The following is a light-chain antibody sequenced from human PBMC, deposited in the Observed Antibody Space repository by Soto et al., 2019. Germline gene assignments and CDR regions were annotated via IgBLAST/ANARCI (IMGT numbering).Light chain of an antibody. J-gene: IGLJ2*01. CDR1: SSDVGGYNY. CDR3: SSYAASDSFVV. Sequence: QSALTQPPSASGSPGQSVTIPCTGTSSDVGGYNYVSWYQHHPDKAPKLIIYEVYKRPSGVPDRFSGSMSGNTASLTVSGLPAEDEAEYYCSSYAASDSFVVFGGGTKVTVL. CDR2: EVY. V-gene: IGLV2-8*01.